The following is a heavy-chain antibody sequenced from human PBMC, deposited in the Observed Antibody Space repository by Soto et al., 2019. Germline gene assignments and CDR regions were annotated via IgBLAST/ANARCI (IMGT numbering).Heavy chain of an antibody. V-gene: IGHV1-69*13. CDR2: VIPIFGTA. J-gene: IGHJ6*02. CDR3: ARDSGVVVVAAMIYYYYGMDV. D-gene: IGHD2-15*01. Sequence: ASVKVSCKASGYTFTSYGISWVRQAPGQGLEWMGGVIPIFGTANYAQKFQGRVTMTADESTNTAYMELSSLRSEDTAVYYCARDSGVVVVAAMIYYYYGMDVWGQGTTVTVSS. CDR1: GYTFTSYG.